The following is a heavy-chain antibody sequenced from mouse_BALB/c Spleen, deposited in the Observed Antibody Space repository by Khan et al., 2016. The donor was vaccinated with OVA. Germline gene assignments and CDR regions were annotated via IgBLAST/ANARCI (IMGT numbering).Heavy chain of an antibody. V-gene: IGHV3-2*02. D-gene: IGHD1-2*01. Sequence: VQLQESGPGLVKPSQTLSLTCTVTGYSITSGYARNWIRQSPGNKLEWMGYISYSGITSYTPSLKSRTSITRNTSKNQFFLQLNSVTTEDTTTYYGARGNYYGYNFDYWGQGTTLTVSS. J-gene: IGHJ2*01. CDR2: ISYSGIT. CDR1: GYSITSGYA. CDR3: ARGNYYGYNFDY.